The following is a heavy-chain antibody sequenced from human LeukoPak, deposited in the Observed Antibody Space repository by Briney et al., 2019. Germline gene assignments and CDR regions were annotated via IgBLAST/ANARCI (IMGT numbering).Heavy chain of an antibody. V-gene: IGHV1-46*01. CDR3: ARDQEGFDY. CDR2: IYPRDGST. CDR1: GYTFTSNY. Sequence: ASVKVSRKASGYTFTSNYIHWVRQAPGQGLEWMGMIYPRDGSTSYAQKFQGRVTVTRDTSTSTVHMELSGLGSEDTAVYYCARDQEGFDYWGQGTLVTVSS. J-gene: IGHJ4*02.